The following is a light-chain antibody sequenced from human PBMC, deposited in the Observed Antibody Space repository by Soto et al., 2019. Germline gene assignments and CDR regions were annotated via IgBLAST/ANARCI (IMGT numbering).Light chain of an antibody. J-gene: IGLJ1*01. V-gene: IGLV2-23*01. CDR3: CSYAGSSTS. CDR1: SSDVGSYNL. CDR2: EGS. Sequence: QSVLTQPASVSGSPGQSITISCTGTSSDVGSYNLVSWYQQHPGKAPKLMIYEGSKRPSGVSNRFSGSKSGNTASLTISGLQAEDEADYYCCSYAGSSTSFGTGTKATDL.